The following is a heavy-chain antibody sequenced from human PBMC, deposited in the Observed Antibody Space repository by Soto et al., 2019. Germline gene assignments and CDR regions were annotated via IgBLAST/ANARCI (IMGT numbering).Heavy chain of an antibody. Sequence: VHLVGSGGDLTQPRGSLSVSCAASGFNVRGYGMSWVRQAPGKALEWVSGISGRDDTTYYTDSVRGRFTISKDTSKNTLYLQMNSLRVEDTVVYYCEGSWTWGQGTMVTVSS. CDR2: ISGRDDTT. V-gene: IGHV3-23*04. J-gene: IGHJ3*01. CDR3: EGSWT. CDR1: GFNVRGYG. D-gene: IGHD5-12*01.